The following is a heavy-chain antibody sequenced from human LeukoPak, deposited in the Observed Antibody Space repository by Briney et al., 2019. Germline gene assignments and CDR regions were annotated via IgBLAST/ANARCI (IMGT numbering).Heavy chain of an antibody. V-gene: IGHV4-34*01. CDR2: INHSGST. CDR1: GGSLSGYY. J-gene: IGHJ4*02. Sequence: PSETLSLTCAVYGGSLSGYYWSWIRQPPGKGLEWIGEINHSGSTNYNPSLKSRVTISVDTSKNQFSLKLSSVTAADTAVYYCARAVSSSWRPLDYWGQGTLVTVSS. CDR3: ARAVSSSWRPLDY. D-gene: IGHD6-13*01.